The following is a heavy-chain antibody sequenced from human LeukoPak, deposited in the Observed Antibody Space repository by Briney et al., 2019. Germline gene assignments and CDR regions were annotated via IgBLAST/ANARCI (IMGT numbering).Heavy chain of an antibody. D-gene: IGHD3-10*01. Sequence: PSETLSLTCTVSGGSISSYYWSWIRQPAGKGLEWIGRIYTSGSTNYNPSLKSRVTMSVDTSKNQFSLKLSSVTAADTAVYYCASNLALLWFGELLHWGQGTLVTVSS. J-gene: IGHJ4*02. CDR2: IYTSGST. CDR1: GGSISSYY. V-gene: IGHV4-4*07. CDR3: ASNLALLWFGELLH.